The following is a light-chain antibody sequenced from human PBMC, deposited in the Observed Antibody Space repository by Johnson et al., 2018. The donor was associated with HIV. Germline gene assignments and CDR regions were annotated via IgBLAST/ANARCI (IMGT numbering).Light chain of an antibody. J-gene: IGLJ1*01. CDR3: GTWDSSLSAYV. Sequence: QSVFTQPPSVSAAPGQKVTISCSGSSSNIGNNYVSWYQQLPGTAPKLLIYENNKRPSGIPDRFSGSKSGTSATLGITGLQTGDEADYYCGTWDSSLSAYVFGTWTKVTAL. CDR2: ENN. CDR1: SSNIGNNY. V-gene: IGLV1-51*02.